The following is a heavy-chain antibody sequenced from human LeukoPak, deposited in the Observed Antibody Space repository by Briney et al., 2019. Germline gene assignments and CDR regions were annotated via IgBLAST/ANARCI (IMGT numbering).Heavy chain of an antibody. D-gene: IGHD3-3*01. J-gene: IGHJ4*02. CDR2: IYYSGST. V-gene: IGHV4-59*01. Sequence: SETLSLTCTVSGGSISSYYGSWIRQPPGKGLEWIGYIYYSGSTNYNPSLKSRVTISVDTSKNQFSLKLSSVTAADTAVYYCARAADFWSGYQYYFDYWGQGTLVTVSS. CDR1: GGSISSYY. CDR3: ARAADFWSGYQYYFDY.